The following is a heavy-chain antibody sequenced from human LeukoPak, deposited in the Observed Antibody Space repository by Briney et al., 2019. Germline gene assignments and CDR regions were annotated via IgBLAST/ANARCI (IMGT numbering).Heavy chain of an antibody. J-gene: IGHJ4*02. D-gene: IGHD6-19*01. CDR2: ISYYGFNI. Sequence: GRSLRLSCKPSGFSFEDFAMHWVRQAPRQGQELEALISYYGFNIYYTVSVKGRFTISRVNCKILLYLQMNSLRPEDTAVYYCSRDPPFSRGWAHNFFDCWGQGTLVTVSS. CDR1: GFSFEDFA. V-gene: IGHV3-30*04. CDR3: SRDPPFSRGWAHNFFDC.